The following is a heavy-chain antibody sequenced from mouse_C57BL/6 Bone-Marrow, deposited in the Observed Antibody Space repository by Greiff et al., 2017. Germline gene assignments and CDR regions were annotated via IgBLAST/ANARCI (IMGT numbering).Heavy chain of an antibody. CDR2: IRSKSSNYAT. V-gene: IGHV10-3*01. CDR1: GFTFNTYA. CDR3: VSSVVATSDYYAMDY. Sequence: EVQVVESGGGLVQPKGSLKLSCAASGFTFNTYAMHWVRQAPGKGLEWVARIRSKSSNYATYYADSVKDRFTISRDDSQSMLYLQMNNLKTEDTAMYYCVSSVVATSDYYAMDYWGQGTSVTVSS. D-gene: IGHD1-1*01. J-gene: IGHJ4*01.